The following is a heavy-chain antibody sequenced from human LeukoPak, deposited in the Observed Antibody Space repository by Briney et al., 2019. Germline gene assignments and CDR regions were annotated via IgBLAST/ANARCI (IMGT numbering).Heavy chain of an antibody. V-gene: IGHV3-7*03. CDR1: GFIFIIYW. CDR2: IKQDGSEK. J-gene: IGHJ4*02. CDR3: ARDGPAAGLYFDY. D-gene: IGHD6-13*01. Sequence: GRSLRLSCAAAGFIFIIYWMSWIRQTPGKWLEWVASIKQDGSEKYYVDAGQGRFTISRDNAKKSLYLQMNSLRAEDTAVYYCARDGPAAGLYFDYWGQGMLVTVSS.